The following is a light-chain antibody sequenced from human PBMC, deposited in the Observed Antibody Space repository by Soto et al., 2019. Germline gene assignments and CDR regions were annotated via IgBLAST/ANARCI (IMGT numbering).Light chain of an antibody. CDR2: GAS. CDR1: QSVSID. J-gene: IGKJ1*01. V-gene: IGKV3-15*01. Sequence: ERVMTQSPATVPVSPGERVTLSCRASQSVSIDLAWYQQKPGQAPRLLIYGASTRATDIPPSFTGSGSGTEFTLTISSLQSEDIAVYYCQQYNKWPQTFGQGTKVDI. CDR3: QQYNKWPQT.